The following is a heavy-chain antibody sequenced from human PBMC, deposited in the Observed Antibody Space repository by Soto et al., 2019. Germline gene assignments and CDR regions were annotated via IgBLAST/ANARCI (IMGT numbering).Heavy chain of an antibody. CDR2: MNPNSGNT. Sequence: QVQLVQSGAEVKKPGASVKVSCKTSKYTFTSYDINWVRQATGQGLEWMGWMNPNSGNTVYAQKFQGRVTMTRNTSLSTAYMDLSSLRSEDTAVYYCARGELNGKPRPFDYWGQGTLVTVSS. CDR3: ARGELNGKPRPFDY. D-gene: IGHD1-7*01. V-gene: IGHV1-8*01. CDR1: KYTFTSYD. J-gene: IGHJ4*02.